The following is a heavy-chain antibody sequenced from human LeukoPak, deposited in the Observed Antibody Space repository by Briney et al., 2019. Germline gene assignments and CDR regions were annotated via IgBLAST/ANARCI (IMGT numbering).Heavy chain of an antibody. V-gene: IGHV4-34*01. J-gene: IGHJ6*02. Sequence: SETLSLTCAVYGGSFSGYYWSWIRQPPRKGLEWIGEINHSGSTNYNPSLKSRVTISVDTSKNQFSLKLSSVTAADTAVYYCARGRLGRVLYYYYYGMDVWGQGTTVTVSS. D-gene: IGHD3-10*01. CDR3: ARGRLGRVLYYYYYGMDV. CDR1: GGSFSGYY. CDR2: INHSGST.